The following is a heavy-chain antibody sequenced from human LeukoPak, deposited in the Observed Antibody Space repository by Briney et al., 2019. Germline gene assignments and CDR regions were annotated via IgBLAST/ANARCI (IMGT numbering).Heavy chain of an antibody. CDR2: INHSGST. Sequence: SETLSLTCAVYGGSFSGYYWSWIRQPPGKGLEWIGEINHSGSTSYNPSLKSRVTISVDTSKNQFSLKLSSVTAADTAVYYCARGRGFLRAYYFDYWGQGTLVTVSS. D-gene: IGHD2/OR15-2a*01. J-gene: IGHJ4*02. V-gene: IGHV4-34*01. CDR3: ARGRGFLRAYYFDY. CDR1: GGSFSGYY.